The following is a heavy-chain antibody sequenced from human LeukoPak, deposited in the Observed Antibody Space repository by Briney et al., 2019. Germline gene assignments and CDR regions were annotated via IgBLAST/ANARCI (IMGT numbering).Heavy chain of an antibody. CDR2: ISAYNGNT. V-gene: IGHV1-18*01. CDR3: ARSTTGTTTGYFDY. Sequence: ASVKVSCKASGGTFSSYAISWVRQAPGQGLEWMGWISAYNGNTNYAQKLQGRVTMTTDTSTSTAYMELRSLRSDDTAVYYCARSTTGTTTGYFDYWGQGTLVTVSS. D-gene: IGHD1-1*01. J-gene: IGHJ4*02. CDR1: GGTFSSYA.